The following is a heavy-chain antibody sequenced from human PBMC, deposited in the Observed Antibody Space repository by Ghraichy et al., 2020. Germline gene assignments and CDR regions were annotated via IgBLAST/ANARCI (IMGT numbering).Heavy chain of an antibody. CDR1: GGSISSYNW. Sequence: SETLSLTCAVSGGSISSYNWWSWVRQAPGKGLEWIGEIYHSGSTNYNPSVESRVTLSVDKSRNQVSLELTSVTAADTAIYYCAKEGEHYDFRSGYYLKYFDHGGQGTLVTVSS. V-gene: IGHV4-4*02. D-gene: IGHD3-3*01. CDR2: IYHSGST. J-gene: IGHJ4*02. CDR3: AKEGEHYDFRSGYYLKYFDH.